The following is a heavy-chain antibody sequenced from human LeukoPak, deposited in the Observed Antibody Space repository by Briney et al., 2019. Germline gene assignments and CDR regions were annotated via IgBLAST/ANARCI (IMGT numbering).Heavy chain of an antibody. V-gene: IGHV4-30-4*08. CDR3: ARRLNGGSYWFDS. D-gene: IGHD1-26*01. CDR1: GCSISSGDFY. CDR2: IYYSGST. Sequence: PSQTLSLTCTVSGCSISSGDFYWNWIRQSQEQGLEWIGHIYYSGSTNYNPSLKSRVAISRDTSKNQFSLHLTSVTAADTALYYCARRLNGGSYWFDSWGQGTLVTVSS. J-gene: IGHJ5*01.